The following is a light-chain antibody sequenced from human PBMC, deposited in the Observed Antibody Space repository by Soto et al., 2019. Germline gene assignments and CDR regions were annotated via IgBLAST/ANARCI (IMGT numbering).Light chain of an antibody. V-gene: IGKV3-11*01. J-gene: IGKJ5*01. CDR1: HSVTNY. CDR3: QQYGSSPIT. CDR2: DAS. Sequence: EIALTQSPATLSLSPGERATLSCRASHSVTNYLAWYQQKPGQAPRLLIYDASNRATGIPARFSGSGSGTDFTLTNSSLEPEDFAVYYCQQYGSSPITFGPGTRLEIK.